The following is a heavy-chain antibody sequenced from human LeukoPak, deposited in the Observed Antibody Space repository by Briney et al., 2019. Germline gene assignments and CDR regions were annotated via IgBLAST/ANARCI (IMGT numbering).Heavy chain of an antibody. CDR3: ARDSGNVLLWFGEFNENYYYMDV. V-gene: IGHV1-18*01. J-gene: IGHJ6*03. D-gene: IGHD3-10*01. CDR1: GYTFTSYG. CDR2: ISAYNGNT. Sequence: ASVKVSCKASGYTFTSYGISWVRQAPGQGLEWMGWISAYNGNTNYAQKLQGRVTMTTDTSTSTAYMELRSLRSDDTAVYYCARDSGNVLLWFGEFNENYYYMDVWGKGTTVTVSS.